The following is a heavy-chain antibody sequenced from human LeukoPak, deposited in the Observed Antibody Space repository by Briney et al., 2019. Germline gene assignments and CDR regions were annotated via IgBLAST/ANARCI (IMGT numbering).Heavy chain of an antibody. J-gene: IGHJ4*02. V-gene: IGHV3-21*01. CDR1: GFTFSSYS. CDR2: ISSSGSHI. Sequence: GGSLRLSCAASGFTFSSYSMNWVLQAPGKGLEWVSSISSSGSHIYYADSVKGRITISRDNSKNTLYLQMNSLRAEDTAVYYCASTWGHYYDSSGYYALSFDYWGQGTLVTVSS. CDR3: ASTWGHYYDSSGYYALSFDY. D-gene: IGHD3-22*01.